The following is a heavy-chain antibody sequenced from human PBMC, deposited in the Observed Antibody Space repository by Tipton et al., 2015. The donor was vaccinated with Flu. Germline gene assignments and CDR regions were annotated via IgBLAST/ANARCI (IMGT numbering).Heavy chain of an antibody. CDR3: AREGPMVQGIITTTGFDS. Sequence: GSLRLSCAASGFTFSSYDMHWVRQAPGKGLEYVSSISTNGGGTYYADSVKGRFIISRDNSKNTLYLQMGSLRAEDMAVYYCAREGPMVQGIITTTGFDSWGQGTLVTVS. D-gene: IGHD3-10*01. V-gene: IGHV3-64*02. J-gene: IGHJ4*02. CDR1: GFTFSSYD. CDR2: ISTNGGGT.